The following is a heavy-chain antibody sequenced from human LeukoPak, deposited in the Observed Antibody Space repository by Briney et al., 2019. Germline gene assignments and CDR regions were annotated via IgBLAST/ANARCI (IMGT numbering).Heavy chain of an antibody. CDR2: INHSGST. V-gene: IGHV4-34*01. D-gene: IGHD5-18*01. CDR3: AREEEGYSYGYDY. CDR1: GGSFSGYY. Sequence: PSEILSLTCAVYGGSFSGYYWSWIRQPPGKGLEWIGEINHSGSTNYNPSLKSRVTISVDTSKNQFSLKLSSVTAADTAVYYCAREEEGYSYGYDYWGQGTLVTVSS. J-gene: IGHJ4*02.